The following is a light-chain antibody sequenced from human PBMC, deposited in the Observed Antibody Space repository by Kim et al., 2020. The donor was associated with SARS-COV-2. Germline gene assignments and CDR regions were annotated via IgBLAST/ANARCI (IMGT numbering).Light chain of an antibody. CDR2: DAS. CDR3: HQYIMPPPWT. CDR1: QSISNW. V-gene: IGKV1-5*01. Sequence: DIQMTQSPSTLSASLGDRVTITCRASQSISNWLAWYRQKPGKTPELLIYDASSLEFGVPSRFSGSGYGTEFTLTITSLQPADIATYYCHQYIMPPPWTFGQGTKVEIK. J-gene: IGKJ1*01.